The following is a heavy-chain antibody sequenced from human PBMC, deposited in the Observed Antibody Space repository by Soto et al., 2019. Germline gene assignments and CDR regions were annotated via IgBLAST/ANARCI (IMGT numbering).Heavy chain of an antibody. CDR1: GFTFSDYY. CDR3: ARDAFSVVVVPAARTGDYGMDV. CDR2: ISSSGSTI. D-gene: IGHD2-2*01. V-gene: IGHV3-11*01. J-gene: IGHJ6*02. Sequence: GGSLRLSCAASGFTFSDYYMSWIRQAPGKGLEWVSYISSSGSTIYYADSVKGRFTISRDNAKNSLYLQMNSLRAEDTAVYYCARDAFSVVVVPAARTGDYGMDVWGQGTTVTVSS.